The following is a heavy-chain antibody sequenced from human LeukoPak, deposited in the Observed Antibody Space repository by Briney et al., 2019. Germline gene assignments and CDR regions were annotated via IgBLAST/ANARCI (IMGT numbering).Heavy chain of an antibody. CDR3: ARVGFYYGDYSDAFDI. Sequence: SETLSLTCTVSGGSISSYYWSWIRQPAGKGLEWIGRIYTSGSTNYNASLKSRVTMSVDTSKNQFSLKLSSVTAADTAVYYCARVGFYYGDYSDAFDIWGQGTMVTVSS. V-gene: IGHV4-4*07. CDR2: IYTSGST. CDR1: GGSISSYY. J-gene: IGHJ3*02. D-gene: IGHD4-17*01.